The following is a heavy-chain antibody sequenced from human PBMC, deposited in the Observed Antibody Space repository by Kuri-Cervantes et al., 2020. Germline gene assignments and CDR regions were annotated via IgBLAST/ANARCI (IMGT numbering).Heavy chain of an antibody. D-gene: IGHD4-17*01. CDR3: ARDPGNGDFYFDY. CDR2: IYTSGST. Sequence: SETLSLTCTVSGGPISSGSYYWSWIRRPAGKGLEWIGRIYTSGSTNYNPSLKSRVTISVDTSKNQFSLKLSSVTAADTAVYYCARDPGNGDFYFDYWGQGTLVTVSS. J-gene: IGHJ4*02. V-gene: IGHV4-61*02. CDR1: GGPISSGSYY.